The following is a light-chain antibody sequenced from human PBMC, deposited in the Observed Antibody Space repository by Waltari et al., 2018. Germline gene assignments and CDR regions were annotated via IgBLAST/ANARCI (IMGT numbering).Light chain of an antibody. J-gene: IGLJ1*01. V-gene: IGLV2-11*01. CDR1: SDDVGAYKY. CDR2: DVD. CDR3: GSYAGSYGYV. Sequence: QSALTQPRSVSGSPGQSVTMSCIGASDDVGAYKYVSWYQQHPGSDPKLIIFDVDKRTSGVPDLVSGSNSGNTASLTVSARQVEDEADYYCGSYAGSYGYVFGSGTKVSVL.